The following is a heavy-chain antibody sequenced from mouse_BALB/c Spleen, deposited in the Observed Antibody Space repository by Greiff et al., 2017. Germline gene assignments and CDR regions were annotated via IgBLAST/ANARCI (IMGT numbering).Heavy chain of an antibody. J-gene: IGHJ2*01. CDR3: ARSYRYDGVDY. CDR2: ICSGSSTI. V-gene: IGHV5-17*02. Sequence: EVKLVESGGGLVQPGGSRKLSCAASGFTFSSFGMHWVRQAPEQGLEWVAYICSGSSTIYYADTVKGRFTISRDNPKTTLFLQMTSLRSEDTAMYYCARSYRYDGVDYWGQGTTLTVSS. D-gene: IGHD2-14*01. CDR1: GFTFSSFG.